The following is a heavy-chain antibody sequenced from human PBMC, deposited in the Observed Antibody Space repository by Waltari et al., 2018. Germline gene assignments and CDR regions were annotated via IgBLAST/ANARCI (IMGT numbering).Heavy chain of an antibody. V-gene: IGHV4-34*01. CDR2: INHSGST. CDR1: GGSFCGYY. J-gene: IGHJ2*01. CDR3: ARFRWNHGRYCDR. D-gene: IGHD1-1*01. Sequence: QVQLQQWGAGLLKPSETLSLTCAVYGGSFCGYYWSRLRQPPGKGREWIGEINHSGSTNYNPSLKSRGTISVDTTKNQFSLQLSSVTAADTAVYYGARFRWNHGRYCDRWGRGTLVTVSS.